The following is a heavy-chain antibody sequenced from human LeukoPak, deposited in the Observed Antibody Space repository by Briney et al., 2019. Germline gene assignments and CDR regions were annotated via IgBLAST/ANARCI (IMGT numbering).Heavy chain of an antibody. CDR3: VRSFDY. Sequence: GGSLRLSCAASGFTFSVYWMHWVRQAPGKGLVWVSRISSDGRTIYADSVKGRFTTSRDNAKNTLYLQMNSLRAEDMGIYYCVRSFDYWGQGTLVTVSS. CDR2: ISSDGRT. V-gene: IGHV3-74*01. CDR1: GFTFSVYW. J-gene: IGHJ4*02.